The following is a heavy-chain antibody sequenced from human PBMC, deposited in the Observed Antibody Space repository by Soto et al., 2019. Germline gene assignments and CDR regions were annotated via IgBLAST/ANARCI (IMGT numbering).Heavy chain of an antibody. CDR2: IYYSGST. J-gene: IGHJ4*02. CDR1: GGSISSGDYY. V-gene: IGHV4-30-4*01. D-gene: IGHD5-12*01. CDR3: ARDRLRLGFLDY. Sequence: SETLSLTCTVSGGSISSGDYYWSWIRQPPGKGLEWIGYIYYSGSTYYNPSLKSRVTISVDTSKNQFSLKLSSVTAADTAVYYCARDRLRLGFLDYWGQGTLVTVSS.